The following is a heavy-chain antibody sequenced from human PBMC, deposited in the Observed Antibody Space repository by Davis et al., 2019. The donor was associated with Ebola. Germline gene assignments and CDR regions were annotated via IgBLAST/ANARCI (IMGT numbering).Heavy chain of an antibody. CDR1: GGSISSSSYY. V-gene: IGHV4-39*01. CDR2: IYYSGIT. CDR3: ARHPYYYGMDV. J-gene: IGHJ6*02. Sequence: PSETLSLTCSVSGGSISSSSYYWGWLRQPPGKGMEWIGSIYYSGITYYNPSLKSRVTISMDTSKSQFSLKLSSVTAADTAIYYCARHPYYYGMDVWGQGTTVTVSS.